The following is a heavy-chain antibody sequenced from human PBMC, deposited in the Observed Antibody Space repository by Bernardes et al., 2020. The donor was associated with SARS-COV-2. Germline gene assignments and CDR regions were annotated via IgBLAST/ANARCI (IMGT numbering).Heavy chain of an antibody. Sequence: SETLSLTCTVYGGSFSDYYWSWIRQTPGQGLEWIGEINHAGSTNYNPSLKSRVTISVDTSKNQFSLRLNSVTAADTAVYYCARGGLKSSTSASRFRAFDIWGLGTLVTVSS. CDR2: INHAGST. CDR1: GGSFSDYY. V-gene: IGHV4-34*01. J-gene: IGHJ3*02. CDR3: ARGGLKSSTSASRFRAFDI. D-gene: IGHD2-2*01.